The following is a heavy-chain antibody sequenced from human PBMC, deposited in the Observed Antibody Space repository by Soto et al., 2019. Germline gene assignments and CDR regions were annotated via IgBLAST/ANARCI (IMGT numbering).Heavy chain of an antibody. CDR1: GFTFSDHL. Sequence: QVKLVQSGAEVRKPGASVNISCRASGFTFSDHLINWVRQVPGQSLEWMGWINPDNGNTKYSQPFQSRVTISRHSSASIVYVEVSDLTSEDTAVFYCARVILSVGPRANDAFDVWGQGTMVTVSS. D-gene: IGHD2-8*02. CDR2: INPDNGNT. V-gene: IGHV1-3*01. J-gene: IGHJ3*01. CDR3: ARVILSVGPRANDAFDV.